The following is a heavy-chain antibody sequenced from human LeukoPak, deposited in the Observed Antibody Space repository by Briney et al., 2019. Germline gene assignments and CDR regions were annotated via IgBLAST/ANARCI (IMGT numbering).Heavy chain of an antibody. CDR1: GGSFSGYY. CDR3: ARRIMRWYAYAFDI. J-gene: IGHJ3*02. D-gene: IGHD6-13*01. CDR2: INHSGST. V-gene: IGHV4-34*01. Sequence: KPSETLSLTCAVYGGSFSGYYWSWIRQPPGKGLEWIGEINHSGSTNYNPSLKSRVTISVDTSKNQFSLKLSSVTAADTAVYYCARRIMRWYAYAFDIWGQGTMVTVSS.